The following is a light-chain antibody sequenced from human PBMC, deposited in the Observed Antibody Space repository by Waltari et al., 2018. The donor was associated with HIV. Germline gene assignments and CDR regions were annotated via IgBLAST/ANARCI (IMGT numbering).Light chain of an antibody. V-gene: IGKV3-15*01. CDR2: GAS. CDR3: QQYNNWPRT. CDR1: QSVSSN. J-gene: IGKJ2*01. Sequence: EIVVTQSPVTLSVSPGDRATPSCRASQSVSSNLAWDQQKPGQAPRLLIYGASTRATGMPARFSGSGSGTEFTLTISSLQSEDFAVYYCQQYNNWPRTFGQGTKLEIK.